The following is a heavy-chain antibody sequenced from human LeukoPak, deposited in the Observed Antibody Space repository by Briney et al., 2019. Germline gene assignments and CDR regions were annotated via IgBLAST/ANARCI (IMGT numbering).Heavy chain of an antibody. D-gene: IGHD5-24*01. CDR2: IYYSGST. CDR3: ARTRRDGYDFSGRTKRYYFDY. V-gene: IGHV4-59*01. J-gene: IGHJ4*02. Sequence: SETVSLTCTVSGGSISSYYWSWIRQPPGKGLEWIGYIYYSGSTNYNPSLKSRVTISVDTSKNQSSLKLSSVTAADTAVYYCARTRRDGYDFSGRTKRYYFDYWGQGTLVTVSS. CDR1: GGSISSYY.